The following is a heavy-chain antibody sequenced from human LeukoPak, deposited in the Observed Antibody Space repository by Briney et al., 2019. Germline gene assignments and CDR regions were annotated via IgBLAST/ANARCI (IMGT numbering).Heavy chain of an antibody. CDR3: ARLYGDYALDAFDI. CDR2: IYSGGST. Sequence: GGSLRLSCAASGFTVSSNYMSWVRQAPGKGLEWVSVIYSGGSTYYADSVKGRFTISRDNSKNTLYLQMSSLRAEDTAVYYCARLYGDYALDAFDIWGQGTMVTVSS. CDR1: GFTVSSNY. V-gene: IGHV3-53*01. J-gene: IGHJ3*02. D-gene: IGHD4-17*01.